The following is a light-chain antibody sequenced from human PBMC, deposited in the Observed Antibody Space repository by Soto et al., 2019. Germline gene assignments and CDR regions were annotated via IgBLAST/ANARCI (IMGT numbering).Light chain of an antibody. J-gene: IGLJ3*02. V-gene: IGLV2-14*01. CDR2: DVS. Sequence: QSVLTQPASVSGSPGQSITISCTGTSSDVGGYNYVSWYQQHPGKAPKLMIYDVSNRPSGVYNRFSGSKSGNTASLTISGLQAEDEADYYCSSYTSSSIWVFGGGTKLTVL. CDR1: SSDVGGYNY. CDR3: SSYTSSSIWV.